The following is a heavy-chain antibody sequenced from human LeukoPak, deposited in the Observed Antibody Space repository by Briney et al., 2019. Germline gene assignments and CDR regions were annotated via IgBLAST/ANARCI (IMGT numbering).Heavy chain of an antibody. CDR3: ARTLTMIVVPPRGYYFDY. V-gene: IGHV4-4*07. Sequence: SETLSLTCTVSGGSISSYYWSWIRQPAGKGLEWIGRIYTSGSTNYNPSLKSRVTMSVDTSKNQFSLKLSSVTAADTAVYYCARTLTMIVVPPRGYYFDYWGQGTLVTVSS. CDR2: IYTSGST. CDR1: GGSISSYY. J-gene: IGHJ4*02. D-gene: IGHD3-22*01.